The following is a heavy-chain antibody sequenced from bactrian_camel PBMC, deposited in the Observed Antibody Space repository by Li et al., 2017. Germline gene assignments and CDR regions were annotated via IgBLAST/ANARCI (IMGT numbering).Heavy chain of an antibody. CDR2: IGSDGSV. CDR1: TFTERPRC. V-gene: IGHV3S53*01. Sequence: HVQLVESGGGSVRTGGSLNLSCEASTFTERPRCMGWFRQGAGKAREPVAVIGSDGSVNYATFVKGRFTISKDYGKSVLYLQMNSLEPEDTGMHFCAAEERRRGGTPFSCDAWQAKYWGQGTQVTVSS. CDR3: AAEERRRGGTPFSCDAWQAKY. D-gene: IGHD2*01. J-gene: IGHJ4*01.